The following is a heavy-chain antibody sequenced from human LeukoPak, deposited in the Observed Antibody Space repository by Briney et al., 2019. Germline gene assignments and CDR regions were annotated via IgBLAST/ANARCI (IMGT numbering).Heavy chain of an antibody. CDR2: ISGSGGST. D-gene: IGHD6-13*01. V-gene: IGHV3-23*01. Sequence: GGSLRLSCAASGFTFSSYGMSWVRQAPGKGLEWVSGISGSGGSTYCADAVKGRFTISRDNSKNTLYVQMNRLRAEDTAFYYCAKGGRVAAAGTYDDYWGQGTLVTVSS. CDR3: AKGGRVAAAGTYDDY. J-gene: IGHJ4*02. CDR1: GFTFSSYG.